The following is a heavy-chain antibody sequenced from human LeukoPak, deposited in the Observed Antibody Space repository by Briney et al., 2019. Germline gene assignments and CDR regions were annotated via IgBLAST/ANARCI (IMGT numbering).Heavy chain of an antibody. V-gene: IGHV4-4*07. Sequence: SETLSLTCTVSGGSMRNSYWSWIRQPAGKGLEWVGRIFTTGSTNYNPSLKSRVTMSIDTSKNQFSLKMTAVTAADTAVYYCARVGDWNDLVYWGQGILVTVSS. CDR1: GGSMRNSY. CDR3: ARVGDWNDLVY. D-gene: IGHD1-1*01. CDR2: IFTTGST. J-gene: IGHJ4*01.